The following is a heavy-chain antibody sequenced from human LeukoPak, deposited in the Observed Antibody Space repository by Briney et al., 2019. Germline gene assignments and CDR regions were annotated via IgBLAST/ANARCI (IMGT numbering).Heavy chain of an antibody. CDR1: GYTFTSYG. CDR3: ATDRYCSGGSCYSLDY. V-gene: IGHV1-18*01. D-gene: IGHD2-15*01. J-gene: IGHJ4*02. Sequence: ASVKVSCKASGYTFTSYGISWVRQAPGQGLEWMGWISAYNGNTNYAQKLQGRVTMTEDTSTDTAYMELSSLRSEDTAVYYCATDRYCSGGSCYSLDYWGQGTLVTVSS. CDR2: ISAYNGNT.